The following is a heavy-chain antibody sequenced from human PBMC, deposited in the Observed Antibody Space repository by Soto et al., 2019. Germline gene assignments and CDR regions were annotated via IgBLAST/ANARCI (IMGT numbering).Heavy chain of an antibody. CDR1: GYTFTSYG. D-gene: IGHD3-3*01. CDR3: ARAIPHYDFWSGYYGQDY. Sequence: ASVKVSCKASGYTFTSYGISWVRQAPGQGLEWMGWISAYNGNTNYAQKLQGRVTMTTDTSTSTAYMELRSLRSDDTAVYYCARAIPHYDFWSGYYGQDYWGQGTLVTVSS. CDR2: ISAYNGNT. J-gene: IGHJ4*02. V-gene: IGHV1-18*01.